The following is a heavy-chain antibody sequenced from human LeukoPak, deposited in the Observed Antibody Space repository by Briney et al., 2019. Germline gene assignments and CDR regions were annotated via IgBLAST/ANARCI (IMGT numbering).Heavy chain of an antibody. Sequence: SETLSLTCTVSGGSISSYYWSWIRQPAGKGLEWIGRIYTTGSTNYNPSLKSRVTMSVDTSKNQFSLKLSSVTAADTAVYYCARVSGYGWESFYDYWGQGTLVTVSS. CDR1: GGSISSYY. CDR3: ARVSGYGWESFYDY. J-gene: IGHJ4*02. V-gene: IGHV4-4*07. CDR2: IYTTGST. D-gene: IGHD5-12*01.